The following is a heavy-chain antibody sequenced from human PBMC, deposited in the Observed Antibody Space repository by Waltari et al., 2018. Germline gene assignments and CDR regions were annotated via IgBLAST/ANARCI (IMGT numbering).Heavy chain of an antibody. CDR2: INSDGSST. Sequence: EVQLVESGGGLVQPGGSLRLSCAASGFTFSNYWMHWVRHVPGKGLVWVSRINSDGSSTNYADSVKGRFTISRDNAKNTLFLQMNSLRAEDTAVYYCASLIYGGNSFYWYFDLWGRGTLVTVSS. CDR1: GFTFSNYW. D-gene: IGHD4-17*01. J-gene: IGHJ2*01. V-gene: IGHV3-74*01. CDR3: ASLIYGGNSFYWYFDL.